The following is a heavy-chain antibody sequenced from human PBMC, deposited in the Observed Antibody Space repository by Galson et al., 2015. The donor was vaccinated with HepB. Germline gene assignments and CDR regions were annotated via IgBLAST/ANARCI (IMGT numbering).Heavy chain of an antibody. V-gene: IGHV1-18*01. D-gene: IGHD2-15*01. CDR2: ISPYNRDT. CDR3: ARGALVGVVGGRLNNWFDP. CDR1: GYTFSTYS. J-gene: IGHJ5*02. Sequence: SVKVSCKASGYTFSTYSITWVRQAPGQGLEWMGWISPYNRDTNYARKFQGRVTMTKDTFPSTAYMELRSLRSDDTAVYYCARGALVGVVGGRLNNWFDPWGQGTLVTVSS.